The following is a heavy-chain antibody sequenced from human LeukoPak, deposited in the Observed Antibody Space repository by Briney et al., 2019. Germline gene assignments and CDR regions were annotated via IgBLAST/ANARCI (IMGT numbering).Heavy chain of an antibody. J-gene: IGHJ4*02. CDR1: GGSISSYY. CDR2: IYYSGST. V-gene: IGHV4-59*01. Sequence: SETLSLTCTVSGGSISSYYWSWIRQPPGKGLEWLGYIYYSGSTNYNPSLKSRVTISVDTSKNQFSLKLSSVTAADTAVYYCARVGDCSSTSCYMAYFDYWGQGTLVTVSS. D-gene: IGHD2-2*02. CDR3: ARVGDCSSTSCYMAYFDY.